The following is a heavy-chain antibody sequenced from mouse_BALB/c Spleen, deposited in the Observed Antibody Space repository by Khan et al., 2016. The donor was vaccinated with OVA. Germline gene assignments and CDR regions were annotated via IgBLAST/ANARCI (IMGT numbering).Heavy chain of an antibody. CDR2: IKTSTGEP. J-gene: IGHJ3*01. CDR3: ARGLNYYGSWFAY. Sequence: QIQLVQSGPELKKPGETVKISCKVSGYTFTNFGMNWVKQAPGKALKWMGWIKTSTGEPTYADDFKGRFAFSLETSASTAYLQINNLKNEDMATXFVARGLNYYGSWFAYWGQGTLVTVSA. CDR1: GYTFTNFG. D-gene: IGHD1-1*01. V-gene: IGHV9-1*02.